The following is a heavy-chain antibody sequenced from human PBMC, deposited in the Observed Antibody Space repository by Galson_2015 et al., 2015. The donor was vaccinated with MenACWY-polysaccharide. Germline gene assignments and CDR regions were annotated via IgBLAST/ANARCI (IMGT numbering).Heavy chain of an antibody. CDR1: GGDFSTHG. V-gene: IGHV1-69*11. CDR3: ARADCRGNTCYFAY. CDR2: IIPIMGSP. J-gene: IGHJ4*02. Sequence: SVKVSCKASGGDFSTHGFSWLRQAPGQGFEFVGRIIPIMGSPNYAQRFQGRLTISADGSTSTAYMELSSLTSEDTAVYYCARADCRGNTCYFAYWGQGTLVTVSA. D-gene: IGHD2-15*01.